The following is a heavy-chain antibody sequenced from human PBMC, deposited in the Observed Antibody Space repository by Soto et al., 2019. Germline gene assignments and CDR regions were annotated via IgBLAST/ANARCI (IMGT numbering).Heavy chain of an antibody. Sequence: DVRLLESGGGLVQPGGSLSLSCAASGFTFSSYSMSWVRQAPGKGLEWVSTIGTSASTYYGDSVRGRFTISSDNSTNTLDLQMNRLRAEDTAVYYCADLSRYCTSSSCEWGQGTLVTVSS. CDR2: IGTSAST. CDR1: GFTFSSYS. D-gene: IGHD2-2*01. J-gene: IGHJ4*02. V-gene: IGHV3-23*01. CDR3: ADLSRYCTSSSCE.